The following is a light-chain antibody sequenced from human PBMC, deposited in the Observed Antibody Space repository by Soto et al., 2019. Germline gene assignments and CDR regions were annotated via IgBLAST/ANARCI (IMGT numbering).Light chain of an antibody. CDR1: QRIGGY. J-gene: IGKJ1*01. CDR2: DAS. Sequence: EIVLTQSPAPLSLSPGERATLSCRASQRIGGYLGWYQQKPGQAPRLLIYDASNRATGIPVRFSGSGSGTDYTLPITNLEHEDFAISYCQQRSNWPWTFGQGTKVDIK. V-gene: IGKV3-11*01. CDR3: QQRSNWPWT.